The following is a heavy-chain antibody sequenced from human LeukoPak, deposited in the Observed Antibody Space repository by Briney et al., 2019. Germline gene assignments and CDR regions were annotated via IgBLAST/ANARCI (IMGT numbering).Heavy chain of an antibody. Sequence: SVKVSCKASGGAFSSYAISWVRQAPGQGLEWMGGIIPIFGTTNYAQKFQGRVTITTDESTSTAYMELSSLRSEDTAVYYCAREPVAAAAPYGWFDPWGQGTLVTVSS. CDR2: IIPIFGTT. CDR1: GGAFSSYA. J-gene: IGHJ5*02. D-gene: IGHD6-13*01. CDR3: AREPVAAAAPYGWFDP. V-gene: IGHV1-69*05.